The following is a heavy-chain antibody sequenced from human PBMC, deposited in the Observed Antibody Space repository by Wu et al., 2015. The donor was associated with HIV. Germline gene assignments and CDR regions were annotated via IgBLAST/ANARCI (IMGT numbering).Heavy chain of an antibody. V-gene: IGHV1-69*05. CDR3: ARSSLFCILELVTTSSFLHTYYYYYMDV. Sequence: QVQLVQSGAEVKKPGSSVKVSCKASGGTFSSYAISWVRQAPGQGLEWMGGIIPIFGTANYAQKFQGRVTITTDESTSTAYMELSSLRSEDTAVYYCARSSLFCILELVTTSSFLHTYYYYYMDVVGTKGTTVHRLL. D-gene: IGHD3-3*01. J-gene: IGHJ6*03. CDR1: GGTFSSYA. CDR2: IIPIFGTA.